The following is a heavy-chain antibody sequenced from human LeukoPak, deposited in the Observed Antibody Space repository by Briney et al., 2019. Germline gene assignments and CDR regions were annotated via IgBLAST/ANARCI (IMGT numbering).Heavy chain of an antibody. Sequence: GGSLRLSCAASGFTFSSYSMNWVRQAPGKGLEWVSSISSSSSYIYYADSVKGRFTISRDNAKNSLYLQMNSLRAEDTAVYYCARDGGAIAARNYYYYMDVWGKGTTVTVSS. D-gene: IGHD6-6*01. CDR2: ISSSSSYI. V-gene: IGHV3-21*01. CDR1: GFTFSSYS. J-gene: IGHJ6*03. CDR3: ARDGGAIAARNYYYYMDV.